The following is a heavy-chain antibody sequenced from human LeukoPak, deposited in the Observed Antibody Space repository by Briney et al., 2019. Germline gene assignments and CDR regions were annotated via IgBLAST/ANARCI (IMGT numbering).Heavy chain of an antibody. CDR1: GGSMTGHY. CDR2: IDYSGST. D-gene: IGHD3-22*01. CDR3: ARLINNDNSGDADTFDM. V-gene: IGHV4-59*11. J-gene: IGHJ3*02. Sequence: SETLSLTCTVSGGSMTGHYWGWIRQTPGKGLEWIGYIDYSGSTRYNPSLQSRVTISVDTSKNQFSLKLTSVTARDTAVYYCARLINNDNSGDADTFDMWGQGTEVIVFS.